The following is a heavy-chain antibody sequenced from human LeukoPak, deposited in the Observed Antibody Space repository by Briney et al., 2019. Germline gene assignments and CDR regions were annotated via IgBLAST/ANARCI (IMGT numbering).Heavy chain of an antibody. V-gene: IGHV3-23*01. CDR1: GFTFSNYA. CDR2: ISGRGSDR. Sequence: GGSLRLSCAASGFTFSNYALTWVRQTPGKGLEWVSTISGRGSDRFYADGVKGRFTISRDKSKNTMYLQMNSLRIEDTAFYYCAKGVDNTGRLRWFDSWGQGTLVTVSS. D-gene: IGHD1-1*01. CDR3: AKGVDNTGRLRWFDS. J-gene: IGHJ5*01.